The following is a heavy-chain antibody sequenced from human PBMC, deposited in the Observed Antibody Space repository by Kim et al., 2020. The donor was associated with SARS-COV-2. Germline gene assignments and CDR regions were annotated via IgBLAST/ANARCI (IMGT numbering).Heavy chain of an antibody. V-gene: IGHV4-39*07. CDR3: ARGATVTHHYFDY. D-gene: IGHD4-17*01. Sequence: YNPSLKSRVTISVDTSKNQFSLKLSSVTAADTAVYYCARGATVTHHYFDYWGQGTLVTVSS. J-gene: IGHJ4*02.